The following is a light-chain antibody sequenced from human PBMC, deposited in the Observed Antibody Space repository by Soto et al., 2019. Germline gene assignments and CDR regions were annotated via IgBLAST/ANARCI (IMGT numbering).Light chain of an antibody. CDR2: DVS. Sequence: QSVLTQPAYVSGAPGQSITISCTGASSDMWGNNYVSWYQHYPGKAPKLMICDVSNRPSGVSDRFSGSKSGNTASLTISGLQAEDEADYYCSAFTGTTYVFGTGTKVTVL. J-gene: IGLJ1*01. CDR1: SSDMWGNNY. V-gene: IGLV2-14*03. CDR3: SAFTGTTYV.